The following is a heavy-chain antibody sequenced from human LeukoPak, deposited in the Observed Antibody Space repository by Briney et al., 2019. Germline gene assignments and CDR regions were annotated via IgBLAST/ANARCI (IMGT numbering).Heavy chain of an antibody. CDR2: ISGSGGST. CDR1: GFTFSSYA. J-gene: IGHJ4*02. V-gene: IGHV3-23*01. CDR3: AKDLRGYSYGSDY. Sequence: PGGSLRLSCAASGFTFSSYAMSWVRQAPGKGLEWVSAISGSGGSTYYADSVKGRFTISRDNSQHTLYLQMNSLRAEDTAVYYCAKDLRGYSYGSDYWGQGTLVTVSS. D-gene: IGHD5-18*01.